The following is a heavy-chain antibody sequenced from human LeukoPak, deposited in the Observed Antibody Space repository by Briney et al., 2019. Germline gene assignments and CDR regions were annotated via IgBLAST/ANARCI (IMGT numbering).Heavy chain of an antibody. V-gene: IGHV3-21*04. CDR2: ISSRSSSI. CDR3: VRGYSYGWFDP. Sequence: GGSLRLSCAASGFTFSTYTMNWVRQAPGKGLEWVSSISSRSSSIYYADSVKGRFTISRDNAKNSLYLQMNSLRADDTAVYYCVRGYSYGWFDPWGQGTLVTVSS. J-gene: IGHJ5*02. D-gene: IGHD5-18*01. CDR1: GFTFSTYT.